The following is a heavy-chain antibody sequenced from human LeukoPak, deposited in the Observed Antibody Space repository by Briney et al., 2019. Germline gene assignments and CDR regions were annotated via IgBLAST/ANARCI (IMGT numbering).Heavy chain of an antibody. V-gene: IGHV4-59*01. J-gene: IGHJ4*02. CDR2: IYYSGGT. D-gene: IGHD2-21*01. CDR3: ARAPYYPYYFDY. CDR1: GGSINSYY. Sequence: SETLSLTCTVSGGSINSYYWSWIRQPPGKGLEWIGYIYYSGGTNYNPSLKSRVTISVDTSKNQFSLKLSSVTAADTAVYYCARAPYYPYYFDYWGQGTLVTVSS.